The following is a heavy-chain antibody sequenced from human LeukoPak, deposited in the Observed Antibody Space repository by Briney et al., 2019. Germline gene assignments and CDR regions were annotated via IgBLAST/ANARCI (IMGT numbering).Heavy chain of an antibody. V-gene: IGHV4-61*02. CDR2: IYTSRST. Sequence: PSQTLSLTCTVSGGSISSGSYYWSWIRQPAGKGLEWIGRIYTSRSTNYNPSLKSRVTISVDTSKNQFSLKLSSVTAADTAVYYCARGSFKIPAAGTRKTPFDYWGQGTLVTVSS. J-gene: IGHJ4*02. CDR1: GGSISSGSYY. CDR3: ARGSFKIPAAGTRKTPFDY. D-gene: IGHD6-13*01.